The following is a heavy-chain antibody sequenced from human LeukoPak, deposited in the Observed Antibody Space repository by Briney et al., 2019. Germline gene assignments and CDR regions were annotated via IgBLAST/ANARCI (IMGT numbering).Heavy chain of an antibody. Sequence: SETLSLTCNVSGVSISTHYWSWIRQSPGKGLEWIGFIYHSGTTNYNPSLKSRVTISIDTSKNQFSLKLSSVTAADTAVYYCARDRDYVWGSYRPTWFDPWGQGTLVTVSS. CDR1: GVSISTHY. D-gene: IGHD3-16*02. V-gene: IGHV4-59*11. CDR3: ARDRDYVWGSYRPTWFDP. CDR2: IYHSGTT. J-gene: IGHJ5*02.